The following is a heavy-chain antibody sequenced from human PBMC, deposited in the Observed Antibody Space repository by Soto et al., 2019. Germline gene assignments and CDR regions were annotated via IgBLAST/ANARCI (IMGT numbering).Heavy chain of an antibody. CDR2: ISAYNGNT. V-gene: IGHV1-18*04. CDR3: ARDFAYTGYSYGYDYYCGMDV. J-gene: IGHJ6*02. D-gene: IGHD5-18*01. Sequence: GASVKVSCKASGYTFTSYGISWVRQAPGQGLEWMGWISAYNGNTNYAQKLQGRVTMTTDTSTSTAYMELRSLRSDDTAVYYCARDFAYTGYSYGYDYYCGMDVWGQGTTVTVSS. CDR1: GYTFTSYG.